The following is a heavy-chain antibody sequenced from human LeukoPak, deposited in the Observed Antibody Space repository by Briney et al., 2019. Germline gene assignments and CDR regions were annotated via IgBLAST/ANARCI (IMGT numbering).Heavy chain of an antibody. Sequence: GGSLRLSCAASGFTFDDYAMHWVRQAPGKGLEWVSLISGDGGSTYYADSVKGRFTISRDNSKNTLYLQMNSLRAEDTAVYYCAKGSYYGSGSYLVFDYWGQGTLVTVSS. D-gene: IGHD3-10*01. CDR1: GFTFDDYA. V-gene: IGHV3-43*02. CDR2: ISGDGGST. CDR3: AKGSYYGSGSYLVFDY. J-gene: IGHJ4*02.